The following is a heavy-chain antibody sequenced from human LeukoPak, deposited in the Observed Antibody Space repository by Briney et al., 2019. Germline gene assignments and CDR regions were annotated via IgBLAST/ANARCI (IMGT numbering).Heavy chain of an antibody. CDR3: ARGYNYVNDFDY. CDR2: ISGSGGST. Sequence: GGSLRLSCAASGFTFSNYAMSWVRQAQGRGLEWVSGISGSGGSTYYADSVEGRFTISRDNSKNTLYLQMNSLRAGDTAVYYCARGYNYVNDFDYWGQGTLVSVSS. CDR1: GFTFSNYA. J-gene: IGHJ4*02. V-gene: IGHV3-23*01. D-gene: IGHD5-18*01.